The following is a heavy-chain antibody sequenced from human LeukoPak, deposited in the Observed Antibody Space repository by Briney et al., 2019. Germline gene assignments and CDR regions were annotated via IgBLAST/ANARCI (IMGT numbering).Heavy chain of an antibody. CDR2: ISWNSGNI. CDR3: AKEGSVCTNGICRYSDS. CDR1: GFTFDGCA. J-gene: IGHJ4*02. D-gene: IGHD2-8*01. V-gene: IGHV3-9*01. Sequence: PGRSLRLSCAASGFTFDGCAMHWVRQAPGKGLEWVSSISWNSGNIDYADSVRGRFTISRDNAKNSLYLQMNSLEAGDTALYYCAKEGSVCTNGICRYSDSWGQGTLVTVSS.